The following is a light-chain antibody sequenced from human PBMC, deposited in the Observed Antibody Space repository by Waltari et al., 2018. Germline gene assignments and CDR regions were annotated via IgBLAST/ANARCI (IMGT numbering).Light chain of an antibody. CDR3: MQGSHWPPWT. J-gene: IGKJ1*01. V-gene: IGKV2-30*01. CDR2: HVS. CDR1: QGLVYSDGNIF. Sequence: DVVLTQSPLSLYVTLGQSASISCRSSQGLVYSDGNIFLNWFHQKAGQSPRRLIYHVSNRDSGVPDRFSGSGSGTDFTLKISKVEAEDVGVYFCMQGSHWPPWTFGQGTKVEIK.